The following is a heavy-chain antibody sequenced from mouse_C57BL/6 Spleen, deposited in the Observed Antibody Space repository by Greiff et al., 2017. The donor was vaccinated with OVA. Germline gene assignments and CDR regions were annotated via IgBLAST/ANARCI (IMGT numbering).Heavy chain of an antibody. D-gene: IGHD1-1*01. J-gene: IGHJ3*01. CDR2: IYPGSGST. V-gene: IGHV1-55*01. CDR3: AYYYGSSPAWFAY. CDR1: GYTFTSYW. Sequence: QVQLQQSGAELVKPGASVKMSCKASGYTFTSYWITWVKQRPGQGLEWIGDIYPGSGSTNYNEKFKSKATLTVDTSSSTAYMQLSSLTSEDSAVYYCAYYYGSSPAWFAYWGQGTLVTVSA.